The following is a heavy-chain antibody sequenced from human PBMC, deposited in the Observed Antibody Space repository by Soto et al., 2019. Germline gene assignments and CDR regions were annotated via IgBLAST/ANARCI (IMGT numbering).Heavy chain of an antibody. D-gene: IGHD1-1*01. CDR3: AREGSHSAYNFAIGIQLWPFDR. CDR1: GYSISSCYY. Sequence: SETLSLTCAVSGYSISSCYYWGGIRQPRGEGLECIVSIYHSGSTYYNPSLKSRVTISVDTSKNQFSLKLSSVTAADMAVYYCAREGSHSAYNFAIGIQLWPFDRWGQGLPVTVSS. CDR2: IYHSGST. J-gene: IGHJ5*02. V-gene: IGHV4-38-2*02.